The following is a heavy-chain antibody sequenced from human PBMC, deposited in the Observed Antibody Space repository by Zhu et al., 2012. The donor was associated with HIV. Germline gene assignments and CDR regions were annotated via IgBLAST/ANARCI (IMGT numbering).Heavy chain of an antibody. J-gene: IGHJ5*02. V-gene: IGHV4-39*01. CDR1: GGSISSSSYY. Sequence: QVQLQESGPGLVKPSETLSLTCTVSGGSISSSSYYWGWIRQPPGKGLEWIGSIYYSGSTYYNPSLKSRVTISVDTSKNQFSLKLSSVTAADTAVYYCARRVVVTGWFDPWGQGTLVTVSS. D-gene: IGHD2-21*02. CDR3: ARRVVVTGWFDP. CDR2: IYYSGST.